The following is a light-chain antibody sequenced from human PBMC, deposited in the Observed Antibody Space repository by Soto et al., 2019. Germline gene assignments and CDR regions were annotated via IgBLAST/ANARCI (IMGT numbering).Light chain of an antibody. CDR1: GSNIGSNF. V-gene: IGLV1-47*01. CDR3: AAWDDTLSRRV. Sequence: QSVLTQPPSASGTPGQRVTISCSGGGSNIGSNFVYWYQHLPGTAPKLVIYRNDQRPSGVPERFSGSKSGTSASLAISGLRSEDEADYYCAAWDDTLSRRVFGGGTKLTVL. J-gene: IGLJ3*02. CDR2: RND.